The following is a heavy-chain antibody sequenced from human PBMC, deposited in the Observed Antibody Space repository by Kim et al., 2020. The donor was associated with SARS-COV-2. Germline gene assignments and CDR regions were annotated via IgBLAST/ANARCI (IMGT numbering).Heavy chain of an antibody. Sequence: SVKVSCKASGGTFSSYAISWVRQAPGQGLEWMGRIIPILGIANYAQKFQGRVTITADKSTSTAYMELSSLRSEDTAVYYCAREHHYYGSGSYSYYYYGMDVWGQGTTVTVSS. J-gene: IGHJ6*02. D-gene: IGHD3-10*01. CDR3: AREHHYYGSGSYSYYYYGMDV. V-gene: IGHV1-69*04. CDR1: GGTFSSYA. CDR2: IIPILGIA.